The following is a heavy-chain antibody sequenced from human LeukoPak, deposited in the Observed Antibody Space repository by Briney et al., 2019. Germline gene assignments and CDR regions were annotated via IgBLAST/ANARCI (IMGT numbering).Heavy chain of an antibody. J-gene: IGHJ4*02. CDR1: GFTFSSYA. Sequence: GGSLRLSRAASGFTFSSYAMSWVRQAPGKGLEWVSGFSVSGVGPYYEDSVKGRFTISRENSKNTLYLQMGSLRAEETAVYYCALSSSWYGGFFDCWGQGTLVSVSS. CDR2: FSVSGVGP. CDR3: ALSSSWYGGFFDC. V-gene: IGHV3-23*01. D-gene: IGHD6-13*01.